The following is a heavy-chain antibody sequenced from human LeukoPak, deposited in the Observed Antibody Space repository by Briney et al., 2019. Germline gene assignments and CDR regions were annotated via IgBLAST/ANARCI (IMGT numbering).Heavy chain of an antibody. Sequence: GGSLRLSCAASGFTFSSNYMSWVRQAPGKGLEWVSVIYSGGSTYYADSVKGRFTISRDNSKNTLYLQMNSLRAEDTAVYYCARDVDYGSGSYPVDYWGQGTLVTVSS. J-gene: IGHJ4*02. CDR2: IYSGGST. CDR1: GFTFSSNY. D-gene: IGHD3-10*01. CDR3: ARDVDYGSGSYPVDY. V-gene: IGHV3-66*01.